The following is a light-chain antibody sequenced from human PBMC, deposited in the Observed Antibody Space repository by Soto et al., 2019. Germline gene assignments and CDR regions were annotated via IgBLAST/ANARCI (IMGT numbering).Light chain of an antibody. V-gene: IGKV1-27*01. Sequence: DIQMTQSPSSLSASVGDRVTMTCRASQGISNYLAWYQQQPGKVPKLLIYVASTLQSGVPSRFSGSGSGTDFTLTISSLQPEDVAIYYCQKYNSAPWTFGQGTKVEIK. CDR3: QKYNSAPWT. CDR1: QGISNY. J-gene: IGKJ1*01. CDR2: VAS.